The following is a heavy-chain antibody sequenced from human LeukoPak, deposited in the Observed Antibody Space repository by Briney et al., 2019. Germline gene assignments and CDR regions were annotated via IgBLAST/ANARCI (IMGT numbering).Heavy chain of an antibody. Sequence: GGSLRLSCVASGFTFSSFVINWVRQAPGKGLEWVSGISGSGGTTYYADSVKGRFTISRDNSKNTLSLEMNGLRAEDTAVYYCTTDPPGSYWGQGTLVTVSS. V-gene: IGHV3-23*01. CDR2: ISGSGGTT. D-gene: IGHD3-10*01. CDR3: TTDPPGSY. J-gene: IGHJ4*02. CDR1: GFTFSSFV.